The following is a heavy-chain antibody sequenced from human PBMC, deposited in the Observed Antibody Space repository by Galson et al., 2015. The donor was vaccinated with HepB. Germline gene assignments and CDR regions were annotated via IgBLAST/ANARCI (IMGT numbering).Heavy chain of an antibody. CDR2: IIPIFGTA. CDR1: GGTFSSYA. D-gene: IGHD2-2*01. CDR3: ARDQGYCSSTSCHPFDY. V-gene: IGHV1-69*01. J-gene: IGHJ4*02. Sequence: SCKASGGTFSSYAISWVRQAPGQGLEWMGGIIPIFGTANYAQKFQGRVTITADESTSTAYMELSSLRSEDTAVYYCARDQGYCSSTSCHPFDYWGQGTLVTVSS.